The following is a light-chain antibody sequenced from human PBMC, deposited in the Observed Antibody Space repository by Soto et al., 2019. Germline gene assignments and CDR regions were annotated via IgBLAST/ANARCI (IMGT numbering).Light chain of an antibody. V-gene: IGLV1-40*01. Sequence: QSVLTQPPSVSGAPGQRVTISCTGSSSNIGAGYDGHWYQQLPGTAPKLLIYGNSNRASGVPDRFYGSKSGTSASLAITGLQAEDEADYYCQSYDRSLSGWVFGGGTTLTVL. CDR2: GNS. CDR3: QSYDRSLSGWV. J-gene: IGLJ3*02. CDR1: SSNIGAGYD.